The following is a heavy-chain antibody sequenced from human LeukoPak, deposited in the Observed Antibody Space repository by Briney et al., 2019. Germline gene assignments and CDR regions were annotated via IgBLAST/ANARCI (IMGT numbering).Heavy chain of an antibody. D-gene: IGHD6-13*01. CDR1: GFTFSSYW. Sequence: GGSPRLSCAASGFTFSSYWMSWVRQAPGKGLEWVANIKQDGSEKYYVDSVKGRFTISRDNAKNSLYLQMNSLRAEDTAVYYCARDRSSRVYYFDYWGQGTLVTVSS. CDR3: ARDRSSRVYYFDY. CDR2: IKQDGSEK. V-gene: IGHV3-7*01. J-gene: IGHJ4*02.